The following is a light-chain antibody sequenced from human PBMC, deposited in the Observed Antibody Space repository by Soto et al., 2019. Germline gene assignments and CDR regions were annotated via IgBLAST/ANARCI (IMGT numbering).Light chain of an antibody. CDR3: GTWDANLTARV. J-gene: IGLJ2*01. Sequence: QAVVTQPPSVSAAPGQKLTISCSGSRSNIGINYVSWYQLLPGTAPKLLIYDNNKRPSGIPDRFSASTSGTSATLGITGLQTGDEADYYCGTWDANLTARVFGGGTKLTVL. CDR2: DNN. V-gene: IGLV1-51*01. CDR1: RSNIGINY.